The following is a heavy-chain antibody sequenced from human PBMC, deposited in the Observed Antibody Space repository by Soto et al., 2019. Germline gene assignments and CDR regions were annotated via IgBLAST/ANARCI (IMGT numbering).Heavy chain of an antibody. CDR1: GFTFSSYA. CDR3: AKDWSHGDIVVVVAPTTDWYFDL. J-gene: IGHJ2*01. V-gene: IGHV3-23*01. CDR2: ISGSGGST. Sequence: GGSLRLSCAASGFTFSSYAMSWVRQAPGKGLEWVSAISGSGGSTYYADSVKGRFTISRDNSKNTLYLQMNSLRAEDTAVYYCAKDWSHGDIVVVVAPTTDWYFDLWGRGTLVTVSS. D-gene: IGHD2-15*01.